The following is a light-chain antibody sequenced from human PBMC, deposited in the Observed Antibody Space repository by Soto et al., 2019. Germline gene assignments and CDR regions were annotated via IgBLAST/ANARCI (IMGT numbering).Light chain of an antibody. Sequence: QSVLTQPASVSGSPGQTITISCTGTSSDIGGYNYVSWYQQHPGKAPKLMIYDVSNRPSGVSNRFSGSKSGNTASLTISGLQAEDEAHYYCSSYISTNNPDVLFGGWTKLTVL. CDR3: SSYISTNNPDVL. J-gene: IGLJ2*01. CDR1: SSDIGGYNY. V-gene: IGLV2-14*03. CDR2: DVS.